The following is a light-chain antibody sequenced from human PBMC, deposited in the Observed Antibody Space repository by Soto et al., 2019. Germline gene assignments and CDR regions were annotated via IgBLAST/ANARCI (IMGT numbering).Light chain of an antibody. Sequence: TQSPATLSVSAGERATLSCGASQSVRTYLAWYQQKPGQAPRLLIHGASTRAPGIPARFSGSGSGTDFTLTISSLQSEDFAVYYCHQYDHWPQTFGQGTKV. J-gene: IGKJ1*01. V-gene: IGKV3-15*01. CDR3: HQYDHWPQT. CDR1: QSVRTY. CDR2: GAS.